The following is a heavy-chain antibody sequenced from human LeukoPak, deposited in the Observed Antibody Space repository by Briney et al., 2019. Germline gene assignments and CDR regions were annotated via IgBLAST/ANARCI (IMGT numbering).Heavy chain of an antibody. CDR3: AREPRSMVRGVIDY. Sequence: ASVKVSCKASGGTFSSYAISWVRQAPGQGLEWMGRIIPILGIANYAQKFQGRVTITADKSTSTAYMELSSLRAEDTAVYYCAREPRSMVRGVIDYWGQGTLVTVSS. CDR1: GGTFSSYA. J-gene: IGHJ4*02. D-gene: IGHD3-10*01. V-gene: IGHV1-69*04. CDR2: IIPILGIA.